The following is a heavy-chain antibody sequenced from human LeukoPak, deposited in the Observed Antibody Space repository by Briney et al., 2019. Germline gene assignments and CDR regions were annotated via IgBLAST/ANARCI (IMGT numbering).Heavy chain of an antibody. V-gene: IGHV1-69*13. CDR3: AREEERIAIFGVTNSRFDY. J-gene: IGHJ4*02. CDR1: GGTFSNYA. CDR2: IMPIFDTA. D-gene: IGHD3-3*01. Sequence: GASVKVSCKASGGTFSNYAISWVRQAPGQGFEWMGGIMPIFDTADYAQKFQGRITITADESTSTVYMELSSLRSEDTAVYYCAREEERIAIFGVTNSRFDYWGQGTLVTVSS.